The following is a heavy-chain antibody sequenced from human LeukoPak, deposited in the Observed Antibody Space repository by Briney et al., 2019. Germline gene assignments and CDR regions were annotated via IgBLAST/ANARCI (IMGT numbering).Heavy chain of an antibody. CDR1: GFTFSSYS. V-gene: IGHV3-21*01. J-gene: IGHJ4*02. CDR3: ARGHWSGSSCSAFDY. Sequence: TGWSLRLSCAASGFTFSSYSMSWVRQAPGKGLEWVSSISSSSSYVYYAGSLKGRFTISRDNAKNSLYLQMNSLRAEDTAVYYCARGHWSGSSCSAFDYWGQGTLVTVSS. D-gene: IGHD2-15*01. CDR2: ISSSSSYV.